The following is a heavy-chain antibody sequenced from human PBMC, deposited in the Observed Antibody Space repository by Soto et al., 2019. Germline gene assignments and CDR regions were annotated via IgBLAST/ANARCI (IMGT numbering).Heavy chain of an antibody. J-gene: IGHJ4*02. CDR2: INAGNGNT. CDR3: ARDPLGFCSGGSCPLPFDY. Sequence: ASVKVSCKASGYTFTSYAMHWVRQAPGQRLEWMGWINAGNGNTKYSQKFQGRVTITRDTSASTAYMELSSLRSEDTAVYYCARDPLGFCSGGSCPLPFDYWGQETLVPVSS. V-gene: IGHV1-3*01. CDR1: GYTFTSYA. D-gene: IGHD2-15*01.